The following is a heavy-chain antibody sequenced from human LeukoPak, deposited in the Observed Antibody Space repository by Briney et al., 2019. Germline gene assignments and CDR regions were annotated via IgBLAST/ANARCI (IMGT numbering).Heavy chain of an antibody. CDR3: ARVPDSGSYYGFFDY. CDR1: GFTFSSYS. V-gene: IGHV3-21*01. Sequence: GGSLRLSCAASGFTFSSYSMNWVRQAPGQGLEWVSSIGSSSSYIYYADSVNGRFTISRDNAKNSLYLQMNSLRAEDTAVYYCARVPDSGSYYGFFDYWGQGTLVTVSS. J-gene: IGHJ4*02. CDR2: IGSSSSYI. D-gene: IGHD1-26*01.